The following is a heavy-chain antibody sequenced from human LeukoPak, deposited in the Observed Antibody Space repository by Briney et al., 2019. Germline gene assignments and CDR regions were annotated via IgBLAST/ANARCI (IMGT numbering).Heavy chain of an antibody. CDR3: AKGRPISWALPPDFDY. Sequence: RGSLRLSCAASGFTFSSYAMSWVRQAPGKGLEWVLGISGSGGSTYYADSVKGRFTISRDNSKTTLYLQMSSLRAEDTAVYYCAKGRPISWALPPDFDYWGQGTLVTVSS. D-gene: IGHD1-26*01. CDR2: ISGSGGST. CDR1: GFTFSSYA. J-gene: IGHJ4*02. V-gene: IGHV3-23*01.